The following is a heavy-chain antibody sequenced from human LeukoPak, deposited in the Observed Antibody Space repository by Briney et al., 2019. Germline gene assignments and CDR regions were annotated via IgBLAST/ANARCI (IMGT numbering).Heavy chain of an antibody. D-gene: IGHD3-10*01. CDR2: IYYSGST. V-gene: IGHV4-59*08. CDR3: ASGFMVRGDPYYFDY. CDR1: GGSISSYY. Sequence: SGTLSLTCTVSGGSISSYYWSWIRQPPGKGLEWIGYIYYSGSTNYNPSLKSRVTISVDTSKNQFSLKLSSVTAADTAVYYCASGFMVRGDPYYFDYWGQGTLVTVSS. J-gene: IGHJ4*02.